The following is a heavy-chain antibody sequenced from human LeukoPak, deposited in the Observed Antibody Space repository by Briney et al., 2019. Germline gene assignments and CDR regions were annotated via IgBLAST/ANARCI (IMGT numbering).Heavy chain of an antibody. J-gene: IGHJ4*02. CDR3: AKDRIYYGSGNYYNPPPSSFDY. CDR2: TSGSGGIT. CDR1: GFTFSSYA. V-gene: IGHV3-23*01. Sequence: GGSLRLSCAASGFTFSSYAMNWVRQAPGKGLKWVSGTSGSGGITYYADSVKGRFTISRDNSKNTLYLQMNSLRAEDTAVYYCAKDRIYYGSGNYYNPPPSSFDYWGQGTLVTVSS. D-gene: IGHD3-10*01.